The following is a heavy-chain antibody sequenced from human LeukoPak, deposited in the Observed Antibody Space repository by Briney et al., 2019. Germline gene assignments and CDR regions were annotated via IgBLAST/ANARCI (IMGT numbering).Heavy chain of an antibody. D-gene: IGHD3-22*01. J-gene: IGHJ1*01. CDR2: ISGDGGST. Sequence: GGSLRLSCAASVVTSYEHAMHCVRQAPGKGLEWVSLISGDGGSTYYGDSVKGRFTISRDNSKNSLYLQMNSLRAEDTALYYCPKDSSCYYYVFQHWGQGTLVTVSS. CDR3: PKDSSCYYYVFQH. CDR1: VVTSYEHA. V-gene: IGHV3-43*02.